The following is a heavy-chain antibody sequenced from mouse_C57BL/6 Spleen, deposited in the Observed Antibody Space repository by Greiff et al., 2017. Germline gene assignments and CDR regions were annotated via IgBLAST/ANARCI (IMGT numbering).Heavy chain of an antibody. CDR2: IYPGDGDT. CDR1: GYAFSSSW. V-gene: IGHV1-82*01. D-gene: IGHD1-1*01. Sequence: VKLLESGPELVKPGASVKISCKASGYAFSSSWLNWVKQRPGKGLEWIGRIYPGDGDTNYNGKFKGKATLTADKSSSTAYMQLSSLTSEDSAVYVGARGYSSSYRNYAMDYWGQGTSVTVSS. J-gene: IGHJ4*01. CDR3: ARGYSSSYRNYAMDY.